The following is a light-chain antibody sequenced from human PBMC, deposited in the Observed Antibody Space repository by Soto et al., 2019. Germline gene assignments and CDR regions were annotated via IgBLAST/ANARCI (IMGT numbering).Light chain of an antibody. CDR1: QSIGKGY. CDR3: QQYAESPLT. Sequence: ETVLTQSPGTVSLSPGASATLSCSAGQSIGKGYLAWFQHKPGQAPRLRIYVASTRATGIPDRFRGSGSGTDFTLTVSRLESEDFAVYYCQQYAESPLTFGGGTKVEIK. V-gene: IGKV3-20*01. J-gene: IGKJ4*01. CDR2: VAS.